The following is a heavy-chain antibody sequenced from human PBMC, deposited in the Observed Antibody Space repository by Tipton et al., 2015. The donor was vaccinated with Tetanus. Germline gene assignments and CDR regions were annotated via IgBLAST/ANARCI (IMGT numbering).Heavy chain of an antibody. Sequence: TLSLTCTVSGGSISSGGYYWSWIRQHPGKGLEWIGYIYYSGSTYYNPSLKSRVTISVDTSKNQFSLKLSSVTAADTAVYYCARVSRSFYDSSGCYFDYWGQGTLVTVSS. V-gene: IGHV4-31*03. CDR2: IYYSGST. J-gene: IGHJ4*02. CDR1: GGSISSGGYY. CDR3: ARVSRSFYDSSGCYFDY. D-gene: IGHD3-22*01.